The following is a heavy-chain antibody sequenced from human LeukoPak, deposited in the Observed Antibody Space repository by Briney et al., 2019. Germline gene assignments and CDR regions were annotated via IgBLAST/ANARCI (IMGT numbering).Heavy chain of an antibody. V-gene: IGHV3-48*04. D-gene: IGHD4-17*01. CDR1: GFTFSSYS. CDR2: ISSSSSTI. Sequence: GGSLRLSCAASGFTFSSYSMNWVRQAPGKGLEWVSYISSSSSTIYYADSVKGRFTISRDNAKNSLYLQMNSLRAEDTAVYYCARDRVGDYAGYWGQGTLVTVSS. CDR3: ARDRVGDYAGY. J-gene: IGHJ4*02.